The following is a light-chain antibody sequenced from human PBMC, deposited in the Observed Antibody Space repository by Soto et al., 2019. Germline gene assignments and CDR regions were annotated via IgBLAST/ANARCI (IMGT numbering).Light chain of an antibody. CDR2: EVT. V-gene: IGLV2-14*01. CDR3: ASWDDSLNGHV. Sequence: QSVLTQPASVSVSRGQSIIISCVGRDTDVGQDKSVSWYQQGPGQAPKLLIFEVTNRPSGVSKRFSGSRSGNTASLTISGLQPDDEGDYYCASWDDSLNGHVFGTGTKVTVL. J-gene: IGLJ1*01. CDR1: DTDVGQDKS.